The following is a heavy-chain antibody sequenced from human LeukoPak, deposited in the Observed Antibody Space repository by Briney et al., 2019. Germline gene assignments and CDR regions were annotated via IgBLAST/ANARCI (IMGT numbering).Heavy chain of an antibody. CDR1: GYTFTGYY. CDR2: INPNSGGT. CDR3: TTRELRYYGSGTYPVACDI. D-gene: IGHD3-10*01. J-gene: IGHJ3*02. V-gene: IGHV1-2*02. Sequence: ASVKVSCKASGYTFTGYYMHWVRQAPGQGLEWMGWINPNSGGTNYAQKFQGRVTMTRDTYISTAYMELSRLRSDDTAVYYCTTRELRYYGSGTYPVACDIWREATMVTVSS.